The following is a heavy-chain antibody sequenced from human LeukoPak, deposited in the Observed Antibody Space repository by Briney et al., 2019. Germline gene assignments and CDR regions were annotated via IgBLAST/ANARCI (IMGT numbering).Heavy chain of an antibody. CDR3: ASGPSDLGSSSQY. D-gene: IGHD6-6*01. J-gene: IGHJ4*02. CDR2: INPNTGGT. CDR1: GYIFTGYY. Sequence: ASVKVSCKASGYIFTGYYMHWVRQAPGQGLEWMGWINPNTGGTNYAQKFQGRVTMTTDTSISTAYMELSSLRSDDTAVYYCASGPSDLGSSSQYWGQGTLVTVSS. V-gene: IGHV1-2*02.